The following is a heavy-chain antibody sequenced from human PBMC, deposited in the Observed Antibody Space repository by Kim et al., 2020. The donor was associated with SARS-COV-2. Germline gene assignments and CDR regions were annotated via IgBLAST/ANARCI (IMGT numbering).Heavy chain of an antibody. Sequence: SLKSRVTISGDTSKNQFSLKLSSVTAADTAVYYCARVKGTIFGIDGYFDYWGQGTLVTVSS. D-gene: IGHD3-3*01. CDR3: ARVKGTIFGIDGYFDY. J-gene: IGHJ4*02. V-gene: IGHV4-31*02.